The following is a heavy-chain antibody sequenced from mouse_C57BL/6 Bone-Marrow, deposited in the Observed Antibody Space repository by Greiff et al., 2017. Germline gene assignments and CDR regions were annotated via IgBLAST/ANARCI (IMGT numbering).Heavy chain of an antibody. D-gene: IGHD2-2*01. CDR1: GYAFSSSW. V-gene: IGHV1-82*01. CDR3: ARELWLRLFYYAMDY. Sequence: QVQLQQSGPELVKPGASVKISCKASGYAFSSSWMNWVKQRPGKGLEWIGRIYPGDGNTNYNGKFKGKATLTADKSSSTAYMQLSRLTSEDSAFYFWARELWLRLFYYAMDYWGQGTSVTVSS. CDR2: IYPGDGNT. J-gene: IGHJ4*01.